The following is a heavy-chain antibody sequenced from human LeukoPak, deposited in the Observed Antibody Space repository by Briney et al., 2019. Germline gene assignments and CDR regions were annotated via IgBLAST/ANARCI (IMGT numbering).Heavy chain of an antibody. CDR3: AREWRWLQFCYFDY. D-gene: IGHD5-24*01. CDR2: IYTSGST. CDR1: GGSISSGSYY. Sequence: PSQTLSLTCTVSGGSISSGSYYWSWIRQPAGKGLEWIGRIYTSGSTNYNPSLKSRVTISVDTSKNQFSLKLSSVTAADTAVYYCAREWRWLQFCYFDYWGQGTLVTVSS. J-gene: IGHJ4*02. V-gene: IGHV4-61*02.